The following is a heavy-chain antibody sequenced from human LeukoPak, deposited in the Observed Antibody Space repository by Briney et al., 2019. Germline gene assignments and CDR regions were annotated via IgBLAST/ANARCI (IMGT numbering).Heavy chain of an antibody. CDR3: AKGCXXTSCYGGWYAFDI. J-gene: IGHJ3*02. V-gene: IGHV3-48*01. CDR1: GFTFSSYS. CDR2: ISSSSSTI. D-gene: IGHD2-2*01. Sequence: GGSLRLSCAASGFTFSSYSMNWVRQAPGKGLEWVSYISSSSSTIYYADSVKGRFTISRDNSKNTLYLQMNSLRAEDTAVYYGAKGCXXTSCYGGWYAFDIWGQGTMVTVPS.